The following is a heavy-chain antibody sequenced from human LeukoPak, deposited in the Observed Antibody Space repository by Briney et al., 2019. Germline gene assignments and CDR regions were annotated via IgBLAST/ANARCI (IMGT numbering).Heavy chain of an antibody. V-gene: IGHV4-59*01. CDR1: GGSISSYY. CDR2: IYYSGST. Sequence: PSETLSLTCTVSGGSISSYYWSWIRQPPGKGLEWIGYIYYSGSTNYNPSLKSRVTISVDTSKNQFSLKLSSVTAADTAVYYCAGSRGYNYSYNYWGQGTLVTVSS. CDR3: AGSRGYNYSYNY. D-gene: IGHD5-18*01. J-gene: IGHJ4*02.